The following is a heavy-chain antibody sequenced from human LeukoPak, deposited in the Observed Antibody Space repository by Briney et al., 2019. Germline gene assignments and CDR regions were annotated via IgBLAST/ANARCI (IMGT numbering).Heavy chain of an antibody. Sequence: SETLSLTCTVSSGSISGSSYFWGWIRQPPGKGLEWIGSIYYSGSTYYNPSLKSRVTISVDTSKNQFSLKLSSVTAADTAVYYCARGGVPAANSRRYYFDCWGQGTLVTVSS. V-gene: IGHV4-39*07. CDR3: ARGGVPAANSRRYYFDC. D-gene: IGHD2-2*01. J-gene: IGHJ4*02. CDR1: SGSISGSSYF. CDR2: IYYSGST.